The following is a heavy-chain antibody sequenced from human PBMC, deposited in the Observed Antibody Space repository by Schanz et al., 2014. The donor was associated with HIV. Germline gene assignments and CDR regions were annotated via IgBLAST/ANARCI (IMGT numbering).Heavy chain of an antibody. CDR3: ARAAFSSEYYYGMDV. Sequence: QLVQSGAEVKEPGASVKVSCKASGYTFSGHYLHWVRQAPGQGLEWMGGIIPIFGTANYAQKFQGRVTIIADESTSTAYMELSSLRSADTAVYFCARAAFSSEYYYGMDVWGQGTTVTVSS. CDR1: GYTFSGHY. V-gene: IGHV1-69*13. D-gene: IGHD3-3*02. J-gene: IGHJ6*02. CDR2: IIPIFGTA.